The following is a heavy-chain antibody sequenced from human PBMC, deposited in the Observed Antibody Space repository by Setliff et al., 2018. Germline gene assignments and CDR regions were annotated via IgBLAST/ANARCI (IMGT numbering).Heavy chain of an antibody. CDR3: ARVGSKPQLGWFDP. V-gene: IGHV3-74*03. CDR2: ISTDGSSI. D-gene: IGHD1-26*01. CDR1: GFTFSTYW. J-gene: IGHJ5*02. Sequence: GSLRLSCVTSGFTFSTYWMHWARQAPGQGLVWVARISTDGSSITYADSVKGRFTISRDNARNTLYLQMNSLTAEDTAVYYCARVGSKPQLGWFDPWGQGTLVTVSS.